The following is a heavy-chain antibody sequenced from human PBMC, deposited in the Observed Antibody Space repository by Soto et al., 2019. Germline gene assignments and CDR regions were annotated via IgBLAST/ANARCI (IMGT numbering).Heavy chain of an antibody. CDR2: ISAYNGNT. CDR3: ARDLRVRYFDWPLGFDP. J-gene: IGHJ5*02. Sequence: ASVKVSCKASGYTFTSYGISWVRQAPGQGLEWMGWISAYNGNTNYAQKPQGRVTMTTDTSTSTAYMELRSLRSDDTAVDCCARDLRVRYFDWPLGFDPWGQGTLVTVSS. CDR1: GYTFTSYG. V-gene: IGHV1-18*01. D-gene: IGHD3-9*01.